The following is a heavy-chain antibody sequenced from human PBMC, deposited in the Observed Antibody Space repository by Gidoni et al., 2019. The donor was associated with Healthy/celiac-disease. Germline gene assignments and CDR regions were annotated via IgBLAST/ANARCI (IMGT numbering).Heavy chain of an antibody. CDR1: GFPFRIYW. D-gene: IGHD6-6*01. CDR2: IKQDGSEK. J-gene: IGHJ6*03. V-gene: IGHV3-7*03. CDR3: AREYSSSPRYYYYYMDV. Sequence: EVQLVESGGGLVQPGGSLRLSCAASGFPFRIYWMGWGRQAPGKGLEWVANIKQDGSEKYYVDSVKGRFTISRDNAKNSLYLQMNSLRAEDTAVYYCAREYSSSPRYYYYYMDVWGKGTTVTVSS.